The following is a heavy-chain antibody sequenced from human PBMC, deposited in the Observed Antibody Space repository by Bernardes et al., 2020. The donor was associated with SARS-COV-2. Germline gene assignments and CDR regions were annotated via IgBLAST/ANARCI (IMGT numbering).Heavy chain of an antibody. CDR3: AKDTVDSIVVPAALDY. J-gene: IGHJ4*02. Sequence: GGSLRLSCAASGFTFSSYAMSWVRQAPGKGLEWVSAISGSGGSTYYADSVKGRFTISRDNSKNTLYLQMNSLRAEDTAVYYCAKDTVDSIVVPAALDYWGQGTLVTVSS. D-gene: IGHD2-2*01. CDR1: GFTFSSYA. CDR2: ISGSGGST. V-gene: IGHV3-23*01.